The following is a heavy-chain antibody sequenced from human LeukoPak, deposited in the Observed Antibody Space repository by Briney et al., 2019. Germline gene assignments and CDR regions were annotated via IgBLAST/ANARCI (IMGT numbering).Heavy chain of an antibody. CDR3: ARVGNYYDSSGNNWFDP. CDR2: IYHSGST. V-gene: IGHV4-4*02. J-gene: IGHJ5*02. D-gene: IGHD3-22*01. CDR1: GGSISSSNW. Sequence: PSGTLSLTCAVSGGSISSSNWWSWVRQPPGKGLEWIGEIYHSGSTNYNPSLKSRVTISVDKSKNQFSLKLSSVTAADTAVYYCARVGNYYDSSGNNWFDPWGQGTLVTVSS.